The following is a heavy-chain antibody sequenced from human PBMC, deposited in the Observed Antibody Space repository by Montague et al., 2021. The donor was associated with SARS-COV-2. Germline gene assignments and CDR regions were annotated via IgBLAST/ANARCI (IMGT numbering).Heavy chain of an antibody. CDR1: GGSITSSSYY. D-gene: IGHD5-24*01. CDR3: ARRGYSYYYYGMDV. CDR2: IYYSGST. J-gene: IGHJ6*02. Sequence: SETLSLTCSVSGGSITSSSYYWGWIRQSPDKGLEWIGNIYYSGSTYYNPSLKSRVTISVDTSKYQFSLKLSSVTAADTAVYYCARRGYSYYYYGMDVWGQGTTVTVSS. V-gene: IGHV4-39*01.